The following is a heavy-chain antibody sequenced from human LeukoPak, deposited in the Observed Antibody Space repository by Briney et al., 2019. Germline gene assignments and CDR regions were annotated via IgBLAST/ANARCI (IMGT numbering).Heavy chain of an antibody. Sequence: ASVKVSCKASGYTFTSYDINWVRQATGQGLEWMGWMNPNSGNTGYAQKFQGRVTMTRSTSISTAYMELSSLRSEDTAVYYCARDATIFGVYKSPMDVWGKGTTVTVSS. D-gene: IGHD3-3*01. CDR2: MNPNSGNT. CDR1: GYTFTSYD. V-gene: IGHV1-8*01. CDR3: ARDATIFGVYKSPMDV. J-gene: IGHJ6*03.